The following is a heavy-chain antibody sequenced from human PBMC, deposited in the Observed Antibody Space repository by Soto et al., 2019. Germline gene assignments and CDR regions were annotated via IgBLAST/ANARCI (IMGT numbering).Heavy chain of an antibody. CDR1: DGSISSYY. D-gene: IGHD3-10*01. Sequence: SVTLSLTCSVSDGSISSYYWSWILQPPGKGLEWIGYIYYSGSTNYNPSLKSRVTISVDTSKNQFSLKLSSVTAADTAVYYCARVKVSSITYEYSGQGTLVTVSS. J-gene: IGHJ4*02. CDR2: IYYSGST. V-gene: IGHV4-59*01. CDR3: ARVKVSSITYEY.